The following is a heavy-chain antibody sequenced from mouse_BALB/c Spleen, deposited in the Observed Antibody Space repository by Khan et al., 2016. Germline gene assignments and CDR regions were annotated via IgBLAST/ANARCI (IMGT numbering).Heavy chain of an antibody. Sequence: QVQLQQSGAELAKPGASVKMSCKAAGYTFTSYWMHWVKQRPGQGLEWIGYINPSTGYTEYNQKFKDKATLTADKSSSTAYMQLSSLTSEDSAVYYCASTMITTAWFAYWGQGTLVTVSA. J-gene: IGHJ3*01. V-gene: IGHV1-7*01. CDR3: ASTMITTAWFAY. CDR2: INPSTGYT. D-gene: IGHD2-4*01. CDR1: GYTFTSYW.